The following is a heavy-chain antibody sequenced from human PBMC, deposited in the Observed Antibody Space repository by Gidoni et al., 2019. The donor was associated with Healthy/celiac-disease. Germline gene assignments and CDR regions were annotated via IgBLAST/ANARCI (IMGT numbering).Heavy chain of an antibody. CDR3: ARDRGGWELRPDAFDI. V-gene: IGHV4-31*03. Sequence: QVQLQESGPGLVKPSQTLSLTCTVTGGSISSGGYYWSWIRQHPGKGLEWIGYIYSSGSTYYNPSLKSRVTISVDTSKNQFSLKLSSVTAADTAVYYCARDRGGWELRPDAFDIWGQGTMVTVSS. D-gene: IGHD1-26*01. CDR2: IYSSGST. CDR1: GGSISSGGYY. J-gene: IGHJ3*02.